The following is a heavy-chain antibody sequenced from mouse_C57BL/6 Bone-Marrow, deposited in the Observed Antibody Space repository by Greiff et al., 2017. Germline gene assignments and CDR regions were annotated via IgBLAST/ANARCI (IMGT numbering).Heavy chain of an antibody. CDR1: GISITTGNYR. CDR2: IYYSGTI. Sequence: EVQLQESGPGLVKPSQTVFLTCTVTGISITTGNYRWSWIRQFPGNKLEWIGYIYYSGTITYNPSLTSRTTITRDTPKNQFFLEMNAVTAEDTATYYCARGTAQAPWFADWGQGTLVTVSA. D-gene: IGHD3-2*02. CDR3: ARGTAQAPWFAD. V-gene: IGHV3-5*01. J-gene: IGHJ3*01.